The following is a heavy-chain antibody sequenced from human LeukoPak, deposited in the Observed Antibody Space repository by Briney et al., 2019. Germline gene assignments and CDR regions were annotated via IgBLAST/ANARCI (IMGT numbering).Heavy chain of an antibody. CDR2: LFGSGSGK. D-gene: IGHD2-2*03. J-gene: IGHJ5*01. CDR1: GFSLSDYA. V-gene: IGHV3-23*01. Sequence: GGSLRLPCAASGFSLSDYAMSWVRQAPGKSLEWVAGLFGSGSGKSYADSVKGRVTISRDNSRNMVFLQMYSLSAEDTAMYYCVKDLISRDGYWDIDSWGRGTLVTVSS. CDR3: VKDLISRDGYWDIDS.